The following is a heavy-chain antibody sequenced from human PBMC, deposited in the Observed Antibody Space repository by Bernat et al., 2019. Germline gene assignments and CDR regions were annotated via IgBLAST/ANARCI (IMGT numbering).Heavy chain of an antibody. D-gene: IGHD3-3*01. Sequence: QVQLVESGGGVVQPGRSLRLSCAAPGFTFSSYGMHWVRQAPGKGLEWVAVISYDGSNKYYADSVKGRFTISRDNSKNTLYLQMNSLRAEDTAVYYCAKDLYDYWSGFDNWFDPWGQGTLVTVSS. CDR2: ISYDGSNK. J-gene: IGHJ5*02. V-gene: IGHV3-30*18. CDR1: GFTFSSYG. CDR3: AKDLYDYWSGFDNWFDP.